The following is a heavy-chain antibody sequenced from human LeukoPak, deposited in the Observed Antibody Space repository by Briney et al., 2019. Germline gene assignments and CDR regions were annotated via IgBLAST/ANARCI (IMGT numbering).Heavy chain of an antibody. J-gene: IGHJ6*03. CDR2: IYPGDSDT. V-gene: IGHV5-51*01. D-gene: IGHD2-2*01. CDR3: ARPALYCSSTVCPPYMDV. Sequence: GESLKISCKASGYTFTGDWIGWVRQMPGKGLEWMGIIYPGDSDTKYNAPFQGQVTISADKSISTAYLQWGSLKAADTATYYCARPALYCSSTVCPPYMDVWGKGTTVTVSS. CDR1: GYTFTGDW.